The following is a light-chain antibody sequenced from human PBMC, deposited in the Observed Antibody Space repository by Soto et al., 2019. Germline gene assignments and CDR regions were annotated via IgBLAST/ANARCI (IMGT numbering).Light chain of an antibody. Sequence: AIRMTQSPSSLSASTGDRVTMTCRASQGISSYLAWYQQKPGKAPKLLIYAASTLQSGVPSRFSGSGSGTDFTLTISCLQSEDFATYYCQQYYSYPRMFGQGTKVEIK. V-gene: IGKV1-8*01. J-gene: IGKJ1*01. CDR1: QGISSY. CDR2: AAS. CDR3: QQYYSYPRM.